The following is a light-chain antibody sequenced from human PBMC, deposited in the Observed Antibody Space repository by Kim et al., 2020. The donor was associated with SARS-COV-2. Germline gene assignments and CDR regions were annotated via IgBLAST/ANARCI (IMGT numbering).Light chain of an antibody. V-gene: IGKV1-17*03. CDR3: LQHNDYPRT. CDR1: QGISNY. CDR2: VAS. J-gene: IGKJ1*01. Sequence: DIQMTQSPSAMSASVGVRVTITCRASQGISNYLAWFQQKPGKVPKRLIYVASKLQSGVPSRFSGSGSGTEFTLTICSLQPEDFATYSCLQHNDYPRTFGQGTKVDIK.